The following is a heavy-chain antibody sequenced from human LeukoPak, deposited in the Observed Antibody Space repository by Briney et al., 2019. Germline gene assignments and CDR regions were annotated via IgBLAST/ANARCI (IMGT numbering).Heavy chain of an antibody. V-gene: IGHV4-38-2*02. CDR2: IYHSGST. D-gene: IGHD4-17*01. CDR1: GYSISSGYY. J-gene: IGHJ4*02. Sequence: SETLSLTCTVSGYSISSGYYWGWIRQPPGKGLEWIGSIYHSGSTYYNPSLKSRVTISVDTSKNQFSLKLSSVTAADTAVYYCARDQYGAHFDYWDQGTLVTVSS. CDR3: ARDQYGAHFDY.